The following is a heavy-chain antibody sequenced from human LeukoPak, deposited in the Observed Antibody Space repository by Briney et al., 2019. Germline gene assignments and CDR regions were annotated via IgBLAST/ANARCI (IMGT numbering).Heavy chain of an antibody. V-gene: IGHV3-23*01. Sequence: GGSLRLSCAASGFTFSSYAVRWVRQAPGKGLEWVSGISGSGGSIYYADSVKGRFTIPRDNSKNTLYLQMNSLRAEDTAVYYCAKDPREVGSSSPRRGWFDPWGQGTLVTVSS. CDR3: AKDPREVGSSSPRRGWFDP. D-gene: IGHD6-13*01. J-gene: IGHJ5*02. CDR2: ISGSGGSI. CDR1: GFTFSSYA.